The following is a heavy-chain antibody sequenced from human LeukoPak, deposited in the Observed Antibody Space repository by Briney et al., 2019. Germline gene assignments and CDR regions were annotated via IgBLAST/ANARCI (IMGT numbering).Heavy chain of an antibody. D-gene: IGHD5/OR15-5a*01. CDR3: AKADCSSVYCFVRDF. CDR2: LSVRGEGI. CDR1: GFTFSIHS. V-gene: IGHV3-23*01. Sequence: GGSLRLSCKSSGFTFSIHSMSCASEAPGRWLEWVSLLSVRGEGINYADSAQGRFTISRDNFKNTLYLEMNSLRAEDTAVYHFAKADCSSVYCFVRDFWGQRTLVTVSS. J-gene: IGHJ4*02.